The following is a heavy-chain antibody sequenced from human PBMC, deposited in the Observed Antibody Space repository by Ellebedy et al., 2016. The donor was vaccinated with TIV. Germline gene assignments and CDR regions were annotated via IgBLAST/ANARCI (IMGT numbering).Heavy chain of an antibody. V-gene: IGHV3-53*01. Sequence: GESLKISCAASGFSVGGNYMTWVCRVPGKGLASISAMYSGGNTHYVDSVKGRFTMSRDTSKNTVYLQMNSLTVEDTALYYCARGPNSDVWGQGTTVTVS. CDR3: ARGPNSDV. CDR2: MYSGGNT. CDR1: GFSVGGNY. J-gene: IGHJ6*02.